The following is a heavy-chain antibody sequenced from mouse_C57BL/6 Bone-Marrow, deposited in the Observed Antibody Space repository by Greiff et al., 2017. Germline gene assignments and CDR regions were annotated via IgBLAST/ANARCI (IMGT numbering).Heavy chain of an antibody. D-gene: IGHD1-1*01. V-gene: IGHV1-69*01. CDR3: ARWGTTVVAYYCDD. J-gene: IGHJ2*01. CDR2: IDPSDSYT. CDR1: GSTFPSYW. Sequence: VQLQQPGAELVMPGASVKLSCKASGSTFPSYWLHWVKQRPGQGLEWIGEIDPSDSYTNYNQQFQGKSTLTVDKSSSTAYMQLSSLTSEDSAVYYCARWGTTVVAYYCDDWGQGTTLTGSS.